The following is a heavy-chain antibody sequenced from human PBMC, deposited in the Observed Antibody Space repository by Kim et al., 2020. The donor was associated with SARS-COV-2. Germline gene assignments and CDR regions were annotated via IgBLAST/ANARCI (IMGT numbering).Heavy chain of an antibody. V-gene: IGHV3-7*01. CDR3: VRETIHHSLSLH. D-gene: IGHD6-6*01. Sequence: GGSLRLSCAASGFIFSRYWMSWVRQAPGKGLEWVANIKQDGSEKYYVDSVKGRFTISRDNAKNSLYLQMNSLRAEDTAVYYCVRETIHHSLSLHCGRGTL. J-gene: IGHJ1*01. CDR1: GFIFSRYW. CDR2: IKQDGSEK.